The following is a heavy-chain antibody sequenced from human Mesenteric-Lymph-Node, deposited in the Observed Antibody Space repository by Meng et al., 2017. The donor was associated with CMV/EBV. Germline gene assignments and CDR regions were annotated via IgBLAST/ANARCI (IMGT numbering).Heavy chain of an antibody. CDR1: GYIFTGYY. CDR2: INPKSGGT. J-gene: IGHJ5*02. CDR3: AALDGRIYKWFDP. D-gene: IGHD2/OR15-2a*01. V-gene: IGHV1-2*02. Sequence: ASVKVSCKASGYIFTGYYIHWVRQAPGHGLEWMGWINPKSGGTHYAQKFQGRVTMTTDTSTTTAYMELNSLRSDDTAVYYCAALDGRIYKWFDPWGQGTLVTVSS.